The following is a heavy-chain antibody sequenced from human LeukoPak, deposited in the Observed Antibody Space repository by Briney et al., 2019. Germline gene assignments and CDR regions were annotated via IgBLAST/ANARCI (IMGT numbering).Heavy chain of an antibody. CDR2: IIPIFGTA. CDR3: ARGAVVPAAIREIYYYYMDV. V-gene: IGHV1-69*05. D-gene: IGHD2-2*02. Sequence: SVKVSCKASGGTFSSYAISWVRQAPGQRLEWMGGIIPIFGTANYAQKFQGRVTITTDESTSTAYMELSSLRSEDTAVYYCARGAVVPAAIREIYYYYMDVWGKGATVTVSS. CDR1: GGTFSSYA. J-gene: IGHJ6*03.